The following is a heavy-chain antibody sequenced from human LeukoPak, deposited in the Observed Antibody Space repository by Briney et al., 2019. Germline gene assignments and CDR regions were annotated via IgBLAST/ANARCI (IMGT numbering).Heavy chain of an antibody. V-gene: IGHV1-2*02. J-gene: IGHJ4*02. D-gene: IGHD5-24*01. CDR3: ARDRYGDGFAHLDY. Sequence: ASVKVSCKASGHTFTSYAIHWVRQAPGQGLEWMGWITPSGGTNYPQKFQGRVAITWDTSITTAYMDLRRLTSDDTAVYYCARDRYGDGFAHLDYWGQGALVTVSS. CDR2: ITPSGGT. CDR1: GHTFTSYA.